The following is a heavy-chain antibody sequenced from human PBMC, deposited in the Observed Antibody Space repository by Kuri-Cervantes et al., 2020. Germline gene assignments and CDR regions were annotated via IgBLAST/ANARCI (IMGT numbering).Heavy chain of an antibody. Sequence: SVKVSCKASGGTFSSYAISWVRQAPGQGLEWMGGIIPIFGTANCAQKFQGRVTITADESTSTAYMELSSLRSDDTAVYYCARNANVDIVATFYYYYYGMDVWGQGTTVTVSS. CDR2: IIPIFGTA. CDR3: ARNANVDIVATFYYYYYGMDV. V-gene: IGHV1-69*13. J-gene: IGHJ6*02. D-gene: IGHD5-12*01. CDR1: GGTFSSYA.